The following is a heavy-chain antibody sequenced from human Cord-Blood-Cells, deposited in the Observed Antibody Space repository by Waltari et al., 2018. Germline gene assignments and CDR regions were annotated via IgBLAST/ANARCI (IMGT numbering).Heavy chain of an antibody. J-gene: IGHJ2*01. Sequence: QVQLVQSGAEVKKPGSSVKGSCKASGGTFSSYAISWVRQAPGQGLEWMGRIIPILGIANYAQKFQGRVTITADKSTSTAYMELSSLRSEDTAVYYCARSIAVAHFDLWGRGTLVTVSS. V-gene: IGHV1-69*09. CDR2: IIPILGIA. CDR1: GGTFSSYA. D-gene: IGHD6-19*01. CDR3: ARSIAVAHFDL.